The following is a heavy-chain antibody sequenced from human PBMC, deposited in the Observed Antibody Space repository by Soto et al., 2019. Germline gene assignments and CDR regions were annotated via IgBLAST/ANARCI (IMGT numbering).Heavy chain of an antibody. CDR3: ARHDDYDFWSGLN. CDR1: GGSISSSNW. D-gene: IGHD3-3*01. Sequence: SETLSLTCAVSGGSISSSNWWSWVRQPPGKGLEWIGEIYHSGSTNYNPSLKSRVTISVDKSKNQFSLKLSSVTAADTAVYYWARHDDYDFWSGLNWGQGTLVTAPQ. V-gene: IGHV4-4*02. J-gene: IGHJ4*02. CDR2: IYHSGST.